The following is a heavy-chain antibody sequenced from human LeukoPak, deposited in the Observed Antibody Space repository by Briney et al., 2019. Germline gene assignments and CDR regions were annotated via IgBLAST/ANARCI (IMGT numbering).Heavy chain of an antibody. D-gene: IGHD6-6*01. CDR1: GGSFSGYY. J-gene: IGHJ4*02. CDR3: ARESSRGEIAARSNLDC. CDR2: INHSGST. Sequence: SETLSLTCAVYGGSFSGYYWSWIRQPPGKGLEWIGEINHSGSTNYNPSLKSRVTISVDTSKNQFSLKLSSVTAADTAVYYCARESSRGEIAARSNLDCWGQGTLVTVSS. V-gene: IGHV4-34*01.